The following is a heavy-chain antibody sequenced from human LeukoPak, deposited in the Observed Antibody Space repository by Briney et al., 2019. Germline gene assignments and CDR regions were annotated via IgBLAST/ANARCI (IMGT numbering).Heavy chain of an antibody. J-gene: IGHJ4*02. Sequence: GGSLRLSCEASGFTFGSFAMYWVRQAPGKGLEWIAGIFGSGGSPHYADSAKGRFTISRDNSKNTVYLQINSLRAEDTAVYFCGKTTAGYSSGQKPAWPVDSWGQGTLVTVSS. D-gene: IGHD5-18*01. CDR3: GKTTAGYSSGQKPAWPVDS. V-gene: IGHV3-23*01. CDR1: GFTFGSFA. CDR2: IFGSGGSP.